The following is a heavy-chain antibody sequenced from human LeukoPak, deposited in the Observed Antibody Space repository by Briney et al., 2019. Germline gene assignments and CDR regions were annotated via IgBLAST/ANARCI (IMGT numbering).Heavy chain of an antibody. Sequence: SGPTLVNPTQSLTLTCSFSGFSITTSGVGVGWIRQPPGKALEWLALIYWDDDKRYSPSLRSRLTITKDTSRNQVVLTMTNMDPVDTATYYCAHRREYSSTWNWANLDYWGQGILVTVSS. V-gene: IGHV2-5*02. CDR3: AHRREYSSTWNWANLDY. CDR2: IYWDDDK. J-gene: IGHJ4*02. D-gene: IGHD6-13*01. CDR1: GFSITTSGVG.